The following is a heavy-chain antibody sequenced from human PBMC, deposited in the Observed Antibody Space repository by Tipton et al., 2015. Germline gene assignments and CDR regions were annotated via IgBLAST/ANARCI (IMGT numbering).Heavy chain of an antibody. J-gene: IGHJ4*02. CDR3: ARSSGWYVNFLDY. V-gene: IGHV3-23*01. CDR2: ISASGSGT. CDR1: GFTFSSYA. D-gene: IGHD6-19*01. Sequence: SLRLSCAASGFTFSSYAMSWVRQAPGKGLEWVSAISASGSGTYYTDSLKGRFTISRDNSRNTLYLQMNSLRAEDTAVYYCARSSGWYVNFLDYWGQGTLVTVSS.